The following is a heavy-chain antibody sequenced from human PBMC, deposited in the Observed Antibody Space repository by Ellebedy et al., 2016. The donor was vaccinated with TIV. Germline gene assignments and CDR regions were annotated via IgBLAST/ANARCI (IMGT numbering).Heavy chain of an antibody. CDR1: GDSINSGDW. D-gene: IGHD3-10*02. Sequence: SETLSLTXAVSGDSINSGDWWSWVRQPPGKGLDWIGYIYSSGTTDYNPSLKSRVTISRDTSRNQFSLTMSSVTEADTAVYYCARFAPLGPGISRNVLDPWGQGITVTVSS. V-gene: IGHV4-4*02. CDR3: ARFAPLGPGISRNVLDP. CDR2: IYSSGTT. J-gene: IGHJ5*02.